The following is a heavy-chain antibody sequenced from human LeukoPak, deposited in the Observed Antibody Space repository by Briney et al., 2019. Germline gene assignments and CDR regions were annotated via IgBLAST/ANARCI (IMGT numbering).Heavy chain of an antibody. J-gene: IGHJ4*02. CDR3: ARDLESLAAAVVY. D-gene: IGHD6-13*01. Sequence: PGGSLRLSCAASGFTFSSYSMNWVRQAPGKGLEWVSSISSSSSYIYYADSVKGRFTISRDNSKNTLYLQMNSLRAEDTAVYYCARDLESLAAAVVYWGQGTLVTVSS. V-gene: IGHV3-21*01. CDR1: GFTFSSYS. CDR2: ISSSSSYI.